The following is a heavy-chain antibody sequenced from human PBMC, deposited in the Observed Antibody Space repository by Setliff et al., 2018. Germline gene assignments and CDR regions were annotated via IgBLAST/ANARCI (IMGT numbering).Heavy chain of an antibody. Sequence: SVKVSCKASGGTFNSYAISWVRQAPGQGLEWVGGIVRLLRSANYAQKFQGRVTITTDESTAYMELTSLRSEDSAIYYCSLTIQSGDVSTQYFDPWGQGTLVTVSS. CDR2: IVRLLRSA. D-gene: IGHD1-26*01. J-gene: IGHJ5*02. V-gene: IGHV1-69*05. CDR3: SLTIQSGDVSTQYFDP. CDR1: GGTFNSYA.